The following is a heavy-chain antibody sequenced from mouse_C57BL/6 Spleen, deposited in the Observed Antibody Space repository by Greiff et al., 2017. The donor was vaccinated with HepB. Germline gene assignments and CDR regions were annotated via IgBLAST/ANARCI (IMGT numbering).Heavy chain of an antibody. D-gene: IGHD1-1*01. CDR3: ARIDYYGSSWYFDV. V-gene: IGHV3-6*01. CDR1: GYSITSGYY. Sequence: EVKLEESGPGLVKPSQSLSLTCSVTGYSITSGYYWNWIRQFPGNKREWMGYISYDGSNNYNPSLKNRISITRDTSKNQFFLKLNSVTTEDTATYYCARIDYYGSSWYFDVWGTGTTVTVSS. J-gene: IGHJ1*03. CDR2: ISYDGSN.